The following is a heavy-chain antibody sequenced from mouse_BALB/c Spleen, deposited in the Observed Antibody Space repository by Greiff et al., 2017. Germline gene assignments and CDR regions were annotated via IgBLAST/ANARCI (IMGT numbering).Heavy chain of an antibody. D-gene: IGHD2-1*01. Sequence: EVQLQQSGPELVKPGASMKISCKASGYSFTGYTMNWVKQSHGKNLEWIGLINPYNGGTSYNQKFKGKATLTVDKSSSTAYMELLSLTSEDSAVYYCARGDDYGNYGSYYFDYWGQGTTLTVSS. CDR1: GYSFTGYT. V-gene: IGHV1-18*01. CDR3: ARGDDYGNYGSYYFDY. CDR2: INPYNGGT. J-gene: IGHJ2*01.